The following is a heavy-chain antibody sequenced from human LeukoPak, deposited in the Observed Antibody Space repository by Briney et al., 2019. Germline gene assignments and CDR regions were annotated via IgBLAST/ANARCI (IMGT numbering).Heavy chain of an antibody. CDR2: INPNSGGT. J-gene: IGHJ6*03. Sequence: GASVKVSCKASGYTFTGYYMRWVRQAPGQGLEWMGWINPNSGGTNYAQKFQGRVTMTRDTSISTAYMELSRLRSDDTAVYYCARAPITMVRGVITGYYYYYMDVWGKGTTVTVSS. CDR1: GYTFTGYY. CDR3: ARAPITMVRGVITGYYYYYMDV. V-gene: IGHV1-2*02. D-gene: IGHD3-10*01.